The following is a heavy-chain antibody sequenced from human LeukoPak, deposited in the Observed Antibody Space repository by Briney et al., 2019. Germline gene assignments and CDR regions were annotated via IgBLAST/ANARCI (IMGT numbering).Heavy chain of an antibody. J-gene: IGHJ6*03. D-gene: IGHD6-13*01. CDR1: GFTFSSYA. CDR2: ISGSGGST. V-gene: IGHV3-23*01. CDR3: AKVLPPWYSCRDDNYYMDV. Sequence: GGSLRLSCATSGFTFSSYAMSWVRQAPGKGLEWVSVISGSGGSTSYAESVKGRFTISRDNSKSTLFLQMNSLRAEDTAIYYCAKVLPPWYSCRDDNYYMDVWGKGTTVTVSS.